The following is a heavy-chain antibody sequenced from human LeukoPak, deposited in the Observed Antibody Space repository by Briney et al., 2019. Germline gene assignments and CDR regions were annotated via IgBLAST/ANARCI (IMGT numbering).Heavy chain of an antibody. CDR1: GFTFSRFW. CDR3: AREGERGYVDN. V-gene: IGHV3-7*01. J-gene: IGHJ4*02. D-gene: IGHD2-21*01. CDR2: IKQDGTGK. Sequence: GGSPRLSCAASGFTFSRFWMRWLPQATGKGLEWVADIKQDGTGKFYVVSVKGRFPISRDNAKNSLYLQMNSLRAEGTAVYYCAREGERGYVDNWGQGTLVTVSS.